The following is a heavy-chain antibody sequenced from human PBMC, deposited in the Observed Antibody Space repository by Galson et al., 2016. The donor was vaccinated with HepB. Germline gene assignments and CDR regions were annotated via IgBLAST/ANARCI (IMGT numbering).Heavy chain of an antibody. CDR3: ARAANIFYFSGFQRPIDS. Sequence: SETLSLTCAVYGGSFSGYFWTWIRQLPGQGLEWIGEINHSGSTKYNPSLKSRVSISVDTSKNQFSLRLSSVTAADTAIYYCARAANIFYFSGFQRPIDSWGQGTLVTVSS. CDR1: GGSFSGYF. J-gene: IGHJ4*02. CDR2: INHSGST. D-gene: IGHD2-15*01. V-gene: IGHV4-34*01.